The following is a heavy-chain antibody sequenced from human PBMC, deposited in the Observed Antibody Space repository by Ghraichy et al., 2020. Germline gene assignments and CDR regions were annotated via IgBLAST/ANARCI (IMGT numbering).Heavy chain of an antibody. CDR2: INHSGST. Sequence: SETLSLTCAVYGGSFSGYYWSWIRQPPGKGLEWIGEINHSGSTNYNPSLKSRVTISVDTSKNQFSLKLSSVTAADTAVYYCARGLWFGELSNYYFDYWGQGTLVTVSS. CDR3: ARGLWFGELSNYYFDY. J-gene: IGHJ4*02. CDR1: GGSFSGYY. V-gene: IGHV4-34*01. D-gene: IGHD3-10*01.